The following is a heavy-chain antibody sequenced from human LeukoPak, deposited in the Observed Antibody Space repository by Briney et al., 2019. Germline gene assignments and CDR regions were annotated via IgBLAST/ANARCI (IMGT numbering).Heavy chain of an antibody. CDR2: INHSGST. D-gene: IGHD6-13*01. CDR1: GGSFSGYY. Sequence: PSETLSLTCAVYGGSFSGYYWSWIRQPPGKGLEWIGEINHSGSTNYNPSLKSRVTISVDKSKNQFSLKLSSVTAADTAVYYCATKRLIAGAGWGQGTLVTVSS. CDR3: ATKRLIAGAG. J-gene: IGHJ4*02. V-gene: IGHV4-34*01.